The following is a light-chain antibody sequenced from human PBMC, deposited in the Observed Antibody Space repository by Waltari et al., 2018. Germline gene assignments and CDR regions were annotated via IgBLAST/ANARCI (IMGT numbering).Light chain of an antibody. V-gene: IGKV1-6*01. CDR3: LHDFGYPRT. Sequence: TQLTQSPSSLSASVGDRVTLTCLASQDIRNDLGRYQQPPGKAPKVLIYAASILHTGVPSRFSSSGSGTDFTLTISNLQPEDFATYFCLHDFGYPRTFGQGTKVEVK. CDR2: AAS. J-gene: IGKJ1*01. CDR1: QDIRND.